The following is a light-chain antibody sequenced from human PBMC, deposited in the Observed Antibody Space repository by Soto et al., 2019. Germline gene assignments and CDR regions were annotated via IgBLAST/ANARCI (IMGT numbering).Light chain of an antibody. CDR1: QTINNW. CDR2: HAS. J-gene: IGKJ1*01. CDR3: KHYNSYPWT. Sequence: DIQMTQSPSTLSASIGDRVTITCRASQTINNWLAWYQQKPGKATNLLIYHASNLETGVPSRFSGSAFGTEFTLTISSLQPDDFATYYCKHYNSYPWTFGQGTKVEIK. V-gene: IGKV1-5*01.